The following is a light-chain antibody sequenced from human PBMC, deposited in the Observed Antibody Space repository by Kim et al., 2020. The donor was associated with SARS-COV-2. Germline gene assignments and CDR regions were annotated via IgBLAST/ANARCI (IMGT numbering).Light chain of an antibody. CDR3: NSRDSSGNHWV. CDR2: GKN. J-gene: IGLJ3*02. V-gene: IGLV3-19*01. CDR1: SLRSYY. Sequence: VALGQTVRITGQGDSLRSYYASWYQQKPGQAPVLVIYGKNNRPSGIPDRFSGSSSGNTASLTITGAQAEDEADYYCNSRDSSGNHWVFGGGTKLTVL.